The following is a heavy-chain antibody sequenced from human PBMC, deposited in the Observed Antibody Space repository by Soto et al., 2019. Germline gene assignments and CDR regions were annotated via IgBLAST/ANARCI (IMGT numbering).Heavy chain of an antibody. CDR1: GGTFSSYA. D-gene: IGHD5-12*01. CDR2: IIPIFGTA. Sequence: QVQLVQSGAEVKKPGSSVKVSCKASGGTFSSYAISWVRQAPGQGLEWMGWIIPIFGTANYAQKFQGRVTITADESTSTAYMELSSLRSEDTAVYYCARVSIVATMTGYYYYGMDVWGQGTTVTVSS. V-gene: IGHV1-69*01. J-gene: IGHJ6*02. CDR3: ARVSIVATMTGYYYYGMDV.